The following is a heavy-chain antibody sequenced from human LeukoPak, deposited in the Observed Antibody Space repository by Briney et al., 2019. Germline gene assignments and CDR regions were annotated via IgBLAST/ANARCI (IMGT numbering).Heavy chain of an antibody. CDR1: GYTFTGYY. Sequence: ASVKVSCEASGYTFTGYYMHWVRQAPGQGLEWMGWINPDTGRTNYAQKFQGRVTMTGDTSITTAYMELTRLTSDDTAVYSCARGTYYDSSAHSGVRLFDYWGQGTLVTVSS. CDR3: ARGTYYDSSAHSGVRLFDY. D-gene: IGHD3-22*01. V-gene: IGHV1-2*02. J-gene: IGHJ4*02. CDR2: INPDTGRT.